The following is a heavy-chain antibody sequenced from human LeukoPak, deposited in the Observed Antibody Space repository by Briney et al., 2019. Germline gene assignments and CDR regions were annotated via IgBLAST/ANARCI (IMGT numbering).Heavy chain of an antibody. D-gene: IGHD3-10*01. CDR3: ARVGGSGYYYFDY. CDR2: IYSGGTT. V-gene: IGHV3-53*01. Sequence: GGSLRLSCAASGFTVTNSYMSWVRQAPGKGLEWVSVIYSGGTTYYADSVTGRFTISRDNSKNTPYLQMNSLTVEDTAVYYCARVGGSGYYYFDYWGQGTLVTVSS. CDR1: GFTVTNSY. J-gene: IGHJ4*02.